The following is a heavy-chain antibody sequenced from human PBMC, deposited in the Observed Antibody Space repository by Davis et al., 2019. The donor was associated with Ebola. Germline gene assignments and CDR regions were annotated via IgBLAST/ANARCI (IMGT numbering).Heavy chain of an antibody. D-gene: IGHD3-10*01. CDR3: AREGGITMVQGTLRGLYYFDY. CDR2: INWNGGTT. Sequence: GESLKISCAASGFTFDDYGMSWVRQAPGKGLEWVSGINWNGGTTGYADSVKGRFTISRDNAKNSLYLQMNSLRAEDTAVYYCAREGGITMVQGTLRGLYYFDYWGQGTLVTVSS. V-gene: IGHV3-20*04. CDR1: GFTFDDYG. J-gene: IGHJ4*02.